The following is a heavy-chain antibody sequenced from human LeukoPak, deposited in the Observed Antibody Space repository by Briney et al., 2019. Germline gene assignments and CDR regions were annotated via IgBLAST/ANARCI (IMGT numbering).Heavy chain of an antibody. V-gene: IGHV4-38-2*01. Sequence: GSLRLSYAASGFTFSSYSMNWVRQAPGKGLEWIGSIYHSGSTYYNPSLKSRVTISVDTSKNQFSLKLSSVTAADTAVYYCARHRHNWNDGGWFDPWGQGTLVTVSS. CDR3: ARHRHNWNDGGWFDP. D-gene: IGHD1-20*01. CDR1: GFTFSSYS. J-gene: IGHJ5*02. CDR2: IYHSGST.